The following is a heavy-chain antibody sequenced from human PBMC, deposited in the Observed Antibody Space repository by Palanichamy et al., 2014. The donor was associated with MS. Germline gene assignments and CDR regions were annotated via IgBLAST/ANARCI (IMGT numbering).Heavy chain of an antibody. D-gene: IGHD4-17*01. J-gene: IGHJ4*02. CDR1: GDSISSYY. Sequence: QLQESGPGTWVKPSETLSLTCNVSGDSISSYYWVWIRQPPGKGLEWIASIYHSGSKSYYNESLKSRVTISVDSSKNQFSLKVNSVTATDTAMYFCARQIRYGDPLLWGQGTLVIVSA. CDR2: IYHSGSKS. V-gene: IGHV4-39*01. CDR3: ARQIRYGDPLL.